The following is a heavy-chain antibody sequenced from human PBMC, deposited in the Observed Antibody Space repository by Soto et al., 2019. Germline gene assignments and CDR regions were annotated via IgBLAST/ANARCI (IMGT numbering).Heavy chain of an antibody. D-gene: IGHD6-13*01. V-gene: IGHV1-69*08. CDR2: IIPNLGIP. CDR3: ARDDGGIVAAGNLYYYYGMDV. J-gene: IGHJ6*02. CDR1: GGTFSSYS. Sequence: VQLVQSGAEVKKPGSSVKVSCKASGGTFSSYSISWVRQAPGQGLEWMGRIIPNLGIPKYAEKFQGRVTIIADKSTSTAYMELRSLRSEDTAVYYCARDDGGIVAAGNLYYYYGMDVWGQGTTVTVSS.